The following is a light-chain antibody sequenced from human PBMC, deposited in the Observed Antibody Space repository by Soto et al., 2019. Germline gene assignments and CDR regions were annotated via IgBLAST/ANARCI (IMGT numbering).Light chain of an antibody. V-gene: IGKV3D-20*02. CDR2: AAS. Sequence: EIVLTQSPDTLSLSPGERATLSCRASQIVSSNYLAWYQQTPGQAPRLLIYAASSRATGIPDRFSGSGSGTDFTLTISSLQPEDFATYYCQQSYSTPQTFGQGTKVDIK. J-gene: IGKJ1*01. CDR1: QIVSSNY. CDR3: QQSYSTPQT.